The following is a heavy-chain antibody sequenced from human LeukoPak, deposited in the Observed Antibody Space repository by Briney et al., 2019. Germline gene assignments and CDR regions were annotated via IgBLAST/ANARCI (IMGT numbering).Heavy chain of an antibody. J-gene: IGHJ3*01. Sequence: SQTLSLTCTVSGGSISSGGYYWGWIRQPPGKGLEWIGSIYYSGSTYYSPSLKSRVTISVDTSKNQFSLKLTSVTAADTAVYYCAHFKGGSFDFWGQGTMVTVSS. V-gene: IGHV4-39*01. CDR3: AHFKGGSFDF. CDR2: IYYSGST. D-gene: IGHD1-26*01. CDR1: GGSISSGGYY.